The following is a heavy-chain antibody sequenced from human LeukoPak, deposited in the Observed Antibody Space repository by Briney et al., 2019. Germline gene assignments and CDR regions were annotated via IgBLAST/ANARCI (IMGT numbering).Heavy chain of an antibody. CDR2: IIPILGIA. V-gene: IGHV1-69*04. Sequence: GASVKVSCKASGGTFSSYAISWVRQAPGQGLEWMGRIIPILGIANYAQKFQGRVTITADKSTSTAYMELSSLRSEDTAVYYCARDRVDTAMVTVYYYYGMDVWGQGTTVTVSS. J-gene: IGHJ6*02. D-gene: IGHD5-18*01. CDR3: ARDRVDTAMVTVYYYYGMDV. CDR1: GGTFSSYA.